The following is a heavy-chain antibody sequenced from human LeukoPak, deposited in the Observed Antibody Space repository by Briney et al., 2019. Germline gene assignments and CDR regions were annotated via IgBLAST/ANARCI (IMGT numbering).Heavy chain of an antibody. V-gene: IGHV3-7*01. Sequence: GGSLRLSCVASEFTFNTYWMTWVRQAPGKGLEWVANINRDGSKKNFADSVKGRFTISRDNAKNSLYLQMNGLRAEDPAIYYCAKDESPICGADCYSDAFDIWGQGTRVTVSS. CDR3: AKDESPICGADCYSDAFDI. CDR1: EFTFNTYW. D-gene: IGHD2-21*02. CDR2: INRDGSKK. J-gene: IGHJ3*02.